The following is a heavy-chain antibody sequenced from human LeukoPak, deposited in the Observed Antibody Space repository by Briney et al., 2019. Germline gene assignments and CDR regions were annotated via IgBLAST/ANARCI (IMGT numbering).Heavy chain of an antibody. Sequence: GSLRLLCAGSGFTFSSYYMKWVRQASGKGLEWVPFISSSSNYMYYADSVKGRFTISRDNAKNSLYLQMNSLRAEDTAVYYCARDPSSGWYLKGWFDPWGQGTLVTVSS. D-gene: IGHD6-19*01. CDR2: ISSSSNYM. CDR3: ARDPSSGWYLKGWFDP. J-gene: IGHJ5*02. CDR1: GFTFSSYY. V-gene: IGHV3-21*01.